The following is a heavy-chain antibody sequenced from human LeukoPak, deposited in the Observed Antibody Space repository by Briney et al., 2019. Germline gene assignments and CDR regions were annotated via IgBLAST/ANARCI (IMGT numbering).Heavy chain of an antibody. Sequence: SETLSLTCTVSGGSISSSSYYWGWIRQPPGKGLEWIGSIYYSGSTYYNPSLKSRVTISVDTSKNQFSLKLSSVTAADTAVYYCARDHSGLGFDYWGKGTLVTVSS. J-gene: IGHJ4*02. CDR1: GGSISSSSYY. D-gene: IGHD5-12*01. CDR2: IYYSGST. V-gene: IGHV4-39*07. CDR3: ARDHSGLGFDY.